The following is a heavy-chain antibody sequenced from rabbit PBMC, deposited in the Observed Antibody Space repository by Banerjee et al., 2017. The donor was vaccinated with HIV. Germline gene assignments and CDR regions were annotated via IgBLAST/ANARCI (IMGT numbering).Heavy chain of an antibody. CDR2: IGAGSSGTT. D-gene: IGHD4-2*01. V-gene: IGHV1S45*01. Sequence: QEQLVESGGGLVQPGGSLTLSCKASGFDFSSYYMSWVRQAPGKGLEWIACIGAGSSGTTYYASWAKGRFTISKTSSTTVTLQMTSLTAADTATYFCARSAGSADYSYDLWGPGTLVTVS. CDR3: ARSAGSADYSYDL. CDR1: GFDFSSYYM. J-gene: IGHJ4*01.